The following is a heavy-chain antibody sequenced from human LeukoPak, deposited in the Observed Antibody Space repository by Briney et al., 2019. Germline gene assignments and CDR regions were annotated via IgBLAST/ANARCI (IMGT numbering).Heavy chain of an antibody. CDR1: GYTFTSYG. Sequence: ASVKVSCKASGYTFTSYGISWVRQAPGQGLEWMGWISAYNGNTNYAQKLQGRVTMTTDTSTSTAYMELRSLRSDDTAVYYCARGNGSGSYRPHSTNYNLGYWGQGTLVTVSS. J-gene: IGHJ4*02. CDR3: ARGNGSGSYRPHSTNYNLGY. V-gene: IGHV1-18*01. CDR2: ISAYNGNT. D-gene: IGHD3-10*01.